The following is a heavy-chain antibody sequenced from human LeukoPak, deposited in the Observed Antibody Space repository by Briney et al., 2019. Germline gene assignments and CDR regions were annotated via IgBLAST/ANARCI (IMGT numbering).Heavy chain of an antibody. CDR2: INHSGST. CDR1: GGSFSGYY. Sequence: PSETLSLTCAVYGGSFSGYYWSWIRQPPGKGLEWIGEINHSGSTNYNPSLKSRVTISVDTSKNQFSLKLSSVTAADTAVYYCARGLYLGGPVPYGSGSYYNGIDYWGQGTLVTVSS. CDR3: ARGLYLGGPVPYGSGSYYNGIDY. V-gene: IGHV4-34*01. D-gene: IGHD3-10*01. J-gene: IGHJ4*02.